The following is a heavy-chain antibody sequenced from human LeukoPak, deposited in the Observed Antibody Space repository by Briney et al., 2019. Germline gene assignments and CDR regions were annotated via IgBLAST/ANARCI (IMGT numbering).Heavy chain of an antibody. Sequence: SETLSLTCTVSGGSISNYHWSWVRQPAGKGLEWISQIHTSGNTNYNPPLKSRFTMSIDTPENQLSLTIRSVTAADTAVYYCARRDISSGWSFDYWGQGILVTVSS. CDR2: IHTSGNT. CDR3: ARRDISSGWSFDY. V-gene: IGHV4-4*07. D-gene: IGHD6-19*01. J-gene: IGHJ4*02. CDR1: GGSISNYH.